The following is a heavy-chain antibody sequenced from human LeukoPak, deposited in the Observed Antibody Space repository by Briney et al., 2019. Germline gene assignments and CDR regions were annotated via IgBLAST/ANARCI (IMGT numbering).Heavy chain of an antibody. D-gene: IGHD6-13*01. CDR3: ARGDSSRTLEI. Sequence: SVKVSCKASGGTFSSYTISWVRQAPEQGLEWVGRIIPILGIANYAQKFQGRVTITADKSTSTAYMALSSLRSEDTAVYYCARGDSSRTLEIWGQGTLVTVSS. J-gene: IGHJ4*02. CDR2: IIPILGIA. CDR1: GGTFSSYT. V-gene: IGHV1-69*02.